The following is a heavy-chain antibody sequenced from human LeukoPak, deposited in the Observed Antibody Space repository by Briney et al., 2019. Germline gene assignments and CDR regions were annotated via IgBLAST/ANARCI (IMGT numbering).Heavy chain of an antibody. Sequence: PGGSLRLSCAASRFTVSSNYMSWVRQAPGKGLEWVSVIYSGGSTYYADSVKGRFTISRDNSKNTLYLQMNSLRAEDTAVYYCARAAPHYLYFDYWGQGTLVTVSS. CDR3: ARAAPHYLYFDY. CDR2: IYSGGST. V-gene: IGHV3-53*01. J-gene: IGHJ4*02. CDR1: RFTVSSNY. D-gene: IGHD3-10*01.